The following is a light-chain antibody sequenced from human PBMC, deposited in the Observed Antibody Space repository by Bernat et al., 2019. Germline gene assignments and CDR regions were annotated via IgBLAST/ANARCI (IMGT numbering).Light chain of an antibody. J-gene: IGKJ4*01. CDR2: EVS. Sequence: DIVMTQTPLSLSVTPGQPASISCKSSESLLHSNGKTYLSCYLQKAGQPPQVLIYEVSNRFSGVPKRFSGSGSGTDFTLKISRVEAGDVGVYYCMQSKQLPHTFGGGTRLGIQ. CDR3: MQSKQLPHT. CDR1: ESLLHSNGKTY. V-gene: IGKV2D-29*01.